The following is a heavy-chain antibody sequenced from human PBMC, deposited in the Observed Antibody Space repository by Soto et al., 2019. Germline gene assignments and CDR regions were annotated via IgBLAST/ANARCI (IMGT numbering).Heavy chain of an antibody. Sequence: ASVKVSCKASGYTFTSYYLHWVRQAPGPGLEWMGIINPDGGSTRYAQNFQGRVTMTRDSSTSTFYMELSSLRCQDTAVYYCAKAPRGGVIIITFSAYSESWGQGTLVTVSS. J-gene: IGHJ4*02. CDR3: AKAPRGGVIIITFSAYSES. D-gene: IGHD3-16*02. V-gene: IGHV1-46*01. CDR2: INPDGGST. CDR1: GYTFTSYY.